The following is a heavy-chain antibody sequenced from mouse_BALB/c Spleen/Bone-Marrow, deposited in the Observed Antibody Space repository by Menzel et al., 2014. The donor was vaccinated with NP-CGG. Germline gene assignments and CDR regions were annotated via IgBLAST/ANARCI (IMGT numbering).Heavy chain of an antibody. Sequence: VQLQQSGPELEKPGASVKISCKASGYSFTGYNMNWVKQSNGKSLEWIGNIDPYYGGTSYNQKFKDKATLTVDKSSSTAYMQLKSLTSEDAAVYYCTRCYGSYSHWYFDVWGAGTTVTVSS. CDR2: IDPYYGGT. CDR3: TRCYGSYSHWYFDV. J-gene: IGHJ1*01. D-gene: IGHD1-1*01. CDR1: GYSFTGYN. V-gene: IGHV1S135*01.